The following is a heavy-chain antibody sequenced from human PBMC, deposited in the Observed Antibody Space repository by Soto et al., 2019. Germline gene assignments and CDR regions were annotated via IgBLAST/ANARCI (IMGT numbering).Heavy chain of an antibody. CDR1: GYTFTSYA. D-gene: IGHD1-26*01. Sequence: SVKVSCKASGYTFTSYAMNWVRQPPGQRREWMGWINAGDGKTKYSQKVQGRVTITRDTYASTAYMELSSLRSEDTAVYYWARSDLVGALDYWGQGTLVTVSS. V-gene: IGHV1-3*01. CDR2: INAGDGKT. CDR3: ARSDLVGALDY. J-gene: IGHJ4*02.